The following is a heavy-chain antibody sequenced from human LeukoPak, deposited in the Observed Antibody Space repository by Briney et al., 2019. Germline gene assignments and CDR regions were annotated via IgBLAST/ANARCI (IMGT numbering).Heavy chain of an antibody. V-gene: IGHV1-69*13. CDR2: IIPISGTS. CDR3: ARSIVVVVAAGAYYYYGMDV. CDR1: VGTFSNYA. J-gene: IGHJ6*04. Sequence: SVNVSCKASVGTFSNYANSKVRQAPGQGLEWMGGIIPISGTSNYAQKFKGRVTINADESTSTASMELSSLRSEHPAVYYCARSIVVVVAAGAYYYYGMDVWGKGPTVTVSS. D-gene: IGHD2-15*01.